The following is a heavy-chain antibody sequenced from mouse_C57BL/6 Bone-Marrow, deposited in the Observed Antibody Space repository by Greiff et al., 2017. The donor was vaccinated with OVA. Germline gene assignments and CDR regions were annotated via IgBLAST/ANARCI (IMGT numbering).Heavy chain of an antibody. CDR1: GYAFSSSW. J-gene: IGHJ2*01. CDR3: ARHEDGYYASYFDY. Sequence: VKLMESGPELVKPGASVKISCKASGYAFSSSWMNWVKQRPGKGLEWIGRIYPGDGDTNYNGKFKGKATLTADKSSSTAYMQLSSLTSEDSAVYVCARHEDGYYASYFDYWGQGTTLTVSS. D-gene: IGHD2-3*01. CDR2: IYPGDGDT. V-gene: IGHV1-82*01.